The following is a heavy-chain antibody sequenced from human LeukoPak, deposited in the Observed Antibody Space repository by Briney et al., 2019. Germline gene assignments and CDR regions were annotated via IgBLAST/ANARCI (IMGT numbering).Heavy chain of an antibody. D-gene: IGHD2-15*01. CDR2: IRYEGSIT. J-gene: IGHJ6*03. CDR1: GFTFTNYA. V-gene: IGHV3-30*02. CDR3: AKALEDCSGGGCFSGYMDV. Sequence: PGGSLRLSCAASGFTFTNYAMHWVRQAPGKGLDWVAIIRYEGSITYSSDYVKGRFTISRDNSKNTVYLQMNSLGAEDTAVYYCAKALEDCSGGGCFSGYMDVWGKGTTVAVSS.